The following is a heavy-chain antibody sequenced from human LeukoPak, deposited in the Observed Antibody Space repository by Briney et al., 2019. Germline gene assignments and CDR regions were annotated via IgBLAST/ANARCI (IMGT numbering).Heavy chain of an antibody. J-gene: IGHJ4*02. D-gene: IGHD6-19*01. CDR3: ASDWEWLGL. CDR1: GFTFSSYS. V-gene: IGHV3-21*06. Sequence: GGSLRLSCAASGFTFSSYSMNWVRQAPGKGLEWVSYISYSSSYIYYADSVQGRFTISRDNAKNSLYLQMNSLRAEDTAVYFCASDWEWLGLWGQGTLVTVSS. CDR2: ISYSSSYI.